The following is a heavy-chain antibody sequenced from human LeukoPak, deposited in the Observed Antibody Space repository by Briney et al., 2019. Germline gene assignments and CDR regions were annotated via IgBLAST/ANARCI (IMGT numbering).Heavy chain of an antibody. Sequence: SVKVSFKASGGTFSSYAISWVRQAPGQGLEWMGRIIPIFGTANYAQKFQGRVTITTDESTSTAYMELSSLRSEDTAVYYCARGRLVAAAGTTFDYWGQGTLVTVSS. CDR3: ARGRLVAAAGTTFDY. CDR1: GGTFSSYA. CDR2: IIPIFGTA. V-gene: IGHV1-69*05. J-gene: IGHJ4*02. D-gene: IGHD6-13*01.